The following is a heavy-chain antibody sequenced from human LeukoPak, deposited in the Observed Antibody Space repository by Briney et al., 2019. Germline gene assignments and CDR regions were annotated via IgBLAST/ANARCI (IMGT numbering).Heavy chain of an antibody. V-gene: IGHV4-4*02. Sequence: SGTLSLTCAVSGGSISSSNWWSWVRQPPGKGLEWMAEIYHSGNTNYNSSLKSRITISVDKSKNQLSLKLSSVTAADTAVYYCARGTAAAGNFEYWGQGTLVTVSS. J-gene: IGHJ4*02. CDR2: IYHSGNT. CDR3: ARGTAAAGNFEY. D-gene: IGHD6-13*01. CDR1: GGSISSSNW.